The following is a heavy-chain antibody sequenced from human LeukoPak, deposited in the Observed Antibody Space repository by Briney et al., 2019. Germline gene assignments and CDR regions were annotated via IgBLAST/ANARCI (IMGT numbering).Heavy chain of an antibody. CDR1: GYTFTSYG. CDR2: ISAYNGNT. J-gene: IGHJ4*02. Sequence: ASVKVSCKASGYTFTSYGICWVRQAPGQGLEWMGWISAYNGNTNYAQKLQGRVTMTTDTSTSTAYMELRSLRSDDTAVYYCARGGNYYDSSGYYYVGYFDYWGQGTLVTVSS. D-gene: IGHD3-22*01. V-gene: IGHV1-18*01. CDR3: ARGGNYYDSSGYYYVGYFDY.